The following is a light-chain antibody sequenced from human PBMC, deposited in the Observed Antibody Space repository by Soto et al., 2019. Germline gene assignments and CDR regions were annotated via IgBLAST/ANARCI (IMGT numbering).Light chain of an antibody. CDR1: QNVLSD. V-gene: IGKV3-15*01. CDR2: GAT. J-gene: IGKJ4*01. CDR3: QQSYSSLALT. Sequence: EILLTQSPATLSVSPGETATLSCRASQNVLSDLAWYQQKPGQAPRLLVYGATTRATDAPAKFRGSGSGTEFSLTISSLQSEDYATYYCQQSYSSLALTFGGGTKLEIK.